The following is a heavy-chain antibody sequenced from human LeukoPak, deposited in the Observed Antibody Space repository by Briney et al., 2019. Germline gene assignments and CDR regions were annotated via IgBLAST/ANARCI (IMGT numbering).Heavy chain of an antibody. V-gene: IGHV4-4*07. J-gene: IGHJ4*02. Sequence: SETLSLTCTVSGGSISSYYWSWIRQPAGKGLEWIGRIYNSGSTNYNPSLKSRVTMSVDTSKNQFSLKLTSMTAADTAVYYCARVGCSSTSCFHFDYWGQGTLVTVSS. D-gene: IGHD2-2*01. CDR1: GGSISSYY. CDR2: IYNSGST. CDR3: ARVGCSSTSCFHFDY.